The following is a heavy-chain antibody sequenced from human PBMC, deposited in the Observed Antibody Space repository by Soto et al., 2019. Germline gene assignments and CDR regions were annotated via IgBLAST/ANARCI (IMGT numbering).Heavy chain of an antibody. CDR3: ARGRSYYDSSGQLDY. CDR1: GGSISSSNW. V-gene: IGHV4-4*02. CDR2: IYHSGST. J-gene: IGHJ4*02. D-gene: IGHD3-22*01. Sequence: SETLSLTCAVSGGSISSSNWWSWVRQPPGKGLEWIGEIYHSGSTNYNPSLKSRVTISVDTSKNQFSLKLSSVTAADTAVYYCARGRSYYDSSGQLDYWGQGTLVTVSS.